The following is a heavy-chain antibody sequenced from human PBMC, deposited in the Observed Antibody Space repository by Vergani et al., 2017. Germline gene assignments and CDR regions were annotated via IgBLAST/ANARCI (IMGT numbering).Heavy chain of an antibody. CDR1: GYTFSTYG. CDR2: IDPEDGKA. V-gene: IGHV1-18*01. CDR3: AVHQYSSGWSFDF. J-gene: IGHJ4*02. Sequence: QVQLVQSGAEVKKPGASVKVSCKASGYTFSTYGISWVRQAPGQGLEWMGLIDPEDGKATYAETLQDRVAITADTSTNTVYLELNSLRPDDTALYYCAVHQYSSGWSFDFWGEGTLVIVSS. D-gene: IGHD6-13*01.